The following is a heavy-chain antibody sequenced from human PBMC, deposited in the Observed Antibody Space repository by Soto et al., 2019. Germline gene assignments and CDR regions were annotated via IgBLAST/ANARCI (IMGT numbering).Heavy chain of an antibody. Sequence: GGSISSNWWSWVRQPPGKGLEWIGEIYHSGSTNYNPSLKSRVTISVDKSKNQFSLKLSSVTAADTAVYYCARGSYYYDSSGYYYVGDFDYWGQGTLVTVSS. CDR2: IYHSGST. CDR1: GGSISSNW. J-gene: IGHJ4*02. CDR3: ARGSYYYDSSGYYYVGDFDY. D-gene: IGHD3-22*01. V-gene: IGHV4-4*02.